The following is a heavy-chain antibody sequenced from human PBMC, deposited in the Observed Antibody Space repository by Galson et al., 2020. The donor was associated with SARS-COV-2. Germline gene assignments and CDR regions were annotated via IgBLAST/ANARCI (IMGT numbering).Heavy chain of an antibody. Sequence: GESLKISCRTSGYSFTNYWIGWVRQVPGKGLEWMGIIYPDDSYTIYSPSFQGQVTISADKSISTAFLQWSSLKASDTAIYYCARHGASSGWYEGIDYWDQGTLVTVSS. V-gene: IGHV5-51*01. CDR2: IYPDDSYT. J-gene: IGHJ4*02. CDR1: GYSFTNYW. D-gene: IGHD6-19*01. CDR3: ARHGASSGWYEGIDY.